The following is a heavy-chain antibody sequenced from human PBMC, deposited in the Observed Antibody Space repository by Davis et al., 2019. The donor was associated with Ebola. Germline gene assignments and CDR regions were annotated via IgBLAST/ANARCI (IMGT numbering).Heavy chain of an antibody. D-gene: IGHD5-24*01. V-gene: IGHV3-7*03. CDR1: GFTFRNYW. Sequence: GESLKISCAASGFTFRNYWMSWVRQAPGKGLEWLANIGDDGSVKNYVDSVKGRFTISRENAENSLYLQMNSLRAEDTAVYYCARDGYNYIALDIWGRGTMVAVSS. CDR2: IGDDGSVK. CDR3: ARDGYNYIALDI. J-gene: IGHJ3*02.